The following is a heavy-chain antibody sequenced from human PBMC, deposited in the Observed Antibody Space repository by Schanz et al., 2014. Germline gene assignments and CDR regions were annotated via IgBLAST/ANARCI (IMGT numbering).Heavy chain of an antibody. CDR1: GFTFSSYA. D-gene: IGHD5-18*01. CDR2: ISYDGSNK. CDR3: ARDPLLRGYSYGSVGGGLDY. V-gene: IGHV3-30*04. J-gene: IGHJ4*02. Sequence: QVQLVESGGGVVQPGRSLRLACAASGFTFSSYAMHWVRQAPGKGLEWVAVISYDGSNKYYADSVKGRFTISRDNSKNTLYLQMNRLRAEDTAVYYCARDPLLRGYSYGSVGGGLDYWGQGTLVTVSS.